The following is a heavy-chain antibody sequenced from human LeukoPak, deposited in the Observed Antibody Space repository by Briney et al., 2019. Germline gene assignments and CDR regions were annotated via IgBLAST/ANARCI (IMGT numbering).Heavy chain of an antibody. D-gene: IGHD6-6*01. V-gene: IGHV4-59*08. CDR1: GGSISSYY. Sequence: SETLSLTCTVSGGSISSYYWSWIRQPPGKGLEWIGYIYYSGSTNYNPSLKSRVTISVDTSKNQFSLKLSSVTAADTAVYYCARLDSSLRRARRNGAFDIWGQGTMVTVSS. J-gene: IGHJ3*02. CDR3: ARLDSSLRRARRNGAFDI. CDR2: IYYSGST.